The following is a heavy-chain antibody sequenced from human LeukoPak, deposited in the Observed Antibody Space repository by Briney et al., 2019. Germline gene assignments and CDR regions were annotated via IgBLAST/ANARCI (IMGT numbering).Heavy chain of an antibody. CDR2: ISGSGGST. V-gene: IGHV3-23*01. CDR1: GFTFSSYA. D-gene: IGHD4-17*01. CDR3: ASTPGLYGDYLYYYYGMDV. J-gene: IGHJ6*02. Sequence: PGGSLRLSCAASGFTFSSYAMSWVRQAPGKGLEWVSAISGSGGSTYYADSVKGRFTISRDNSKNTLYLQMNSLRAEDTAVYYCASTPGLYGDYLYYYYGMDVWGQGTTVTVSS.